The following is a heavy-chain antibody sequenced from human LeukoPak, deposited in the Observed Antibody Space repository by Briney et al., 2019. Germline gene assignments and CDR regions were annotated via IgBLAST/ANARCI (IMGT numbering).Heavy chain of an antibody. CDR1: GGTFSSYA. CDR2: IIPMFGTA. J-gene: IGHJ3*01. Sequence: SVKVSCKASGGTFSSYAFNWVRQAPGQGLEWMGGIIPMFGTADHAQKFQGRVTITADESTSTAYMEMSSLRSEDTAVYYCARGLTAHADVFDVWGQGTMVTVSS. D-gene: IGHD3-9*01. V-gene: IGHV1-69*13. CDR3: ARGLTAHADVFDV.